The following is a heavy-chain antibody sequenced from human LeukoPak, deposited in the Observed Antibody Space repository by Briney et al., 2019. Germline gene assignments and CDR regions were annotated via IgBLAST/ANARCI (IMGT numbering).Heavy chain of an antibody. J-gene: IGHJ6*03. CDR3: ARETSQKGAHYMDV. CDR1: GGSISSYY. CDR2: IYYSGST. V-gene: IGHV4-59*01. Sequence: PSETLFLTCTVSGGSISSYYWSWIRQPPGKGLEWIGYIYYSGSTSYKPSLKSRVTISVDTSKNQFSLKLRSVTAADTAVYYCARETSQKGAHYMDVWGKGTTVTISS. D-gene: IGHD3-16*01.